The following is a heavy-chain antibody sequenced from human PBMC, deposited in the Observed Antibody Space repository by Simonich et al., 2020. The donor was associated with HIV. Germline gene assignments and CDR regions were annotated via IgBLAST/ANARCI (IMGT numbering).Heavy chain of an antibody. CDR2: INHSGRT. Sequence: QVQLQQWGAGLLKPSETLSLTCAVSGGSFSGYYWSWIRHPPGKGLEWIGEINHSGRTNYNPSLKSRVTISVDTSKNQFSLKLSSVTAADTAVYYCARGFYQRLYYFDYWGQGTLVTVSS. V-gene: IGHV4-34*01. J-gene: IGHJ4*02. CDR3: ARGFYQRLYYFDY. CDR1: GGSFSGYY. D-gene: IGHD2-2*01.